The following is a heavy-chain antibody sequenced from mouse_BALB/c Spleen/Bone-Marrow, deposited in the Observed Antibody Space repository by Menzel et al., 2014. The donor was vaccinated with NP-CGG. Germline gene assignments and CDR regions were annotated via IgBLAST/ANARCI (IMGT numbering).Heavy chain of an antibody. CDR3: ARGARSAMDY. CDR2: IYPGDGDT. Sequence: VQLQESGAELVRPESSVKISCKASGYAFSTYWMIWVKQRPGQGLEWIGQIYPGDGDTNYNGKFKGKATLTADKSSSTAYMQLSSLTSEDFAVYFCARGARSAMDYWGQGTSVTVSS. V-gene: IGHV1-80*01. J-gene: IGHJ4*01. CDR1: GYAFSTYW.